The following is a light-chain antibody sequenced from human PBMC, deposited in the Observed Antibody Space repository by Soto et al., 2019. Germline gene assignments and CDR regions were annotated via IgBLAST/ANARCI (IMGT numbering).Light chain of an antibody. V-gene: IGKV3-20*01. CDR3: QQYGSSVFS. CDR1: QSISSPY. CDR2: AAS. J-gene: IGKJ3*01. Sequence: VLAHTPRALFLTREGSALLSCRASQSISSPYLAWYQQKPGQAPRLLIYAASRRATGIPDRFSGSGSGTDFTLTISRLEPEDFAVYYCQQYGSSVFSFGPGTKVDIK.